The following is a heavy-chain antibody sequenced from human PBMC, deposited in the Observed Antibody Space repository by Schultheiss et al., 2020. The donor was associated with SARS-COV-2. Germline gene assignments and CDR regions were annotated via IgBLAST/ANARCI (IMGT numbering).Heavy chain of an antibody. Sequence: ASVKVSCKASGYTFTSYDINWVRQATGQGLEWMGRINPNSGGTNYAQKFQGRVTMTRNTSISTAYMELSSLRSEDTAVYYCARVPRRTYHRNAQRPNNWFDPWGQGTLVTVSS. J-gene: IGHJ5*02. CDR3: ARVPRRTYHRNAQRPNNWFDP. D-gene: IGHD1-1*01. CDR1: GYTFTSYD. V-gene: IGHV1-8*01. CDR2: INPNSGGT.